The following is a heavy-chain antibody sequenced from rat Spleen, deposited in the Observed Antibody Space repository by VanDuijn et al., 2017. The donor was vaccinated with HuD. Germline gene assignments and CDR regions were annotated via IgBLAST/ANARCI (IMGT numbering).Heavy chain of an antibody. Sequence: EVQLVESGGGLVQPGRSMKLSCAASGFPFSNYDMAWVRQAPKADLEWVASISYEGSSTYYGDSVKGRFTISSDNTKSTLYLQMNSLRSEDTASYYCARQYYGYTDWGQGTLVTVSS. CDR1: GFPFSNYD. D-gene: IGHD1-9*01. V-gene: IGHV5-22*01. CDR3: ARQYYGYTD. CDR2: ISYEGSST. J-gene: IGHJ3*01.